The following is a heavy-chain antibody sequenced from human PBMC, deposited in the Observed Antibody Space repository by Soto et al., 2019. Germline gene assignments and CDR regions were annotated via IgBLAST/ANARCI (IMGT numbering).Heavy chain of an antibody. Sequence: GSLRLSCAASRFTFSSNWMSWVRQAPGKGLEWVANIKQDGSDQYYVDSVKGRFTISRDNAKNSLYLQMNSLRVEDTAVYYCARTQYSREMDSWGPGSLVTVSS. V-gene: IGHV3-7*01. CDR1: RFTFSSNW. CDR2: IKQDGSDQ. D-gene: IGHD2-15*01. J-gene: IGHJ4*02. CDR3: ARTQYSREMDS.